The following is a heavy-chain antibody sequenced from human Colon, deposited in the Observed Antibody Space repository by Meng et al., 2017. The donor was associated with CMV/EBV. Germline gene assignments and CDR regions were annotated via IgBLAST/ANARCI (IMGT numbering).Heavy chain of an antibody. J-gene: IGHJ6*02. D-gene: IGHD3-3*01. Sequence: GSLRLSCAVSGGSISSSNWWSWVRQPPGKGLEWIGEIYHSGSTNYNPSLKSRVTISVDKSKNQFSLKLSSVTAADTAVYYCAREYYDFWSGYYPYYYGMDVWGQGTTVTVSS. CDR1: GGSISSSNW. V-gene: IGHV4-4*02. CDR3: AREYYDFWSGYYPYYYGMDV. CDR2: IYHSGST.